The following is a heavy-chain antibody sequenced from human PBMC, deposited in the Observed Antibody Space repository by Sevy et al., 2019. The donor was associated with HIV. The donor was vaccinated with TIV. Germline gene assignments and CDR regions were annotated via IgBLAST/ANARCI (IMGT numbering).Heavy chain of an antibody. CDR3: ARERPEHAFDY. CDR1: GGSISSYY. Sequence: SETLSFTCTVSGGSISSYYWSWIRQPPGKGLEWIGYIYYSGSTNYNPSLKSRVTISVDTSKNQFSLKLSSVTAADTAVYYCARERPEHAFDYWGQGTLVTVSS. J-gene: IGHJ4*02. V-gene: IGHV4-59*01. D-gene: IGHD6-25*01. CDR2: IYYSGST.